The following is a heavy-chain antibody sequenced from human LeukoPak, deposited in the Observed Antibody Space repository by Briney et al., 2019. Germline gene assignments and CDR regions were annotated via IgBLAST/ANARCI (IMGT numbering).Heavy chain of an antibody. CDR3: TRGTAGHSGVDY. CDR2: ISGSGDST. D-gene: IGHD6-13*01. J-gene: IGHJ4*02. V-gene: IGHV3-23*01. Sequence: GGSLRLSCAASGFTFSSYAMSWVRQAPGKGLEWVSAISGSGDSTNYADSVKGRFTISRDNSKNTLYPQMNSLRDEDTAVFYCTRGTAGHSGVDYWGQGTLVTVSS. CDR1: GFTFSSYA.